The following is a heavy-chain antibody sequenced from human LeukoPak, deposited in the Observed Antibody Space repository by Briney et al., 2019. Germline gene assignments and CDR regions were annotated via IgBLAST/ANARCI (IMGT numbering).Heavy chain of an antibody. J-gene: IGHJ4*02. D-gene: IGHD6-13*01. CDR2: IYYSGST. V-gene: IGHV4-59*08. Sequence: SETLSLTFTVSGGSISSYYWSWIRQPPGKGLEWIGYIYYSGSTNYNPSLKSRVTISVDTSKNQFSLKLSSVTAADTAVYYCARHIGYGVDYWGQGTLVTVSS. CDR3: ARHIGYGVDY. CDR1: GGSISSYY.